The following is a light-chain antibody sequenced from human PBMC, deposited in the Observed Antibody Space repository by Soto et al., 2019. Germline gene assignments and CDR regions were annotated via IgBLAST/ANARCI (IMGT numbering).Light chain of an antibody. CDR3: SSYTSSRTRV. V-gene: IGLV2-14*01. CDR2: DVS. Sequence: QSALTQPASVSGSPGQSITISSTGTSSDVGGYNYVSWYQQHPGKAPKLMIYDVSNRPSGVSNRFSGSKSGNTASLTISGLQAEDEADYYCSSYTSSRTRVFGGGTQLTVL. J-gene: IGLJ2*01. CDR1: SSDVGGYNY.